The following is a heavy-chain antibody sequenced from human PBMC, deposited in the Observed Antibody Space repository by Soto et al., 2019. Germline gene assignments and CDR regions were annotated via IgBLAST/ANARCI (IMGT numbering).Heavy chain of an antibody. Sequence: ASVKVSCKASGGTFSSYAISWVRQAPGQGLEWMGGIIPIFGTANYARKFQGRVTITADESTSTAYMELSSLRSEDTAVYYCARDRCSGGSCYSGYYYYGMDVWGQGTTVTVSS. J-gene: IGHJ6*02. D-gene: IGHD2-15*01. CDR2: IIPIFGTA. CDR3: ARDRCSGGSCYSGYYYYGMDV. V-gene: IGHV1-69*13. CDR1: GGTFSSYA.